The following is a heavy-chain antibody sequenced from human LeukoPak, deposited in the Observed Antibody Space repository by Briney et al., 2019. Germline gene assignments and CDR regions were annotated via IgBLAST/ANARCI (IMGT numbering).Heavy chain of an antibody. D-gene: IGHD2-2*02. V-gene: IGHV4-30-4*08. CDR2: IYYSGST. Sequence: SQTLSLTCTVSGGSISSGDYYWSWIRQPPGKGLEWIGYIYYSGSTYYNPSPKSRVTISVDTSKNQSSLKLSSVTAADTAVYYCARDKRYCSSTSCYIWGHYYYYMDVWGKGTTVTVSS. CDR1: GGSISSGDYY. J-gene: IGHJ6*03. CDR3: ARDKRYCSSTSCYIWGHYYYYMDV.